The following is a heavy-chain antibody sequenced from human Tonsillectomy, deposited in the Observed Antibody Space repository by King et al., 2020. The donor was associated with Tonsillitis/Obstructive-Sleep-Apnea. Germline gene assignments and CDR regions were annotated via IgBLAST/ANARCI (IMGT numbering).Heavy chain of an antibody. D-gene: IGHD3-3*01. CDR1: GFTFSSYA. CDR2: ISYDGSNK. J-gene: IGHJ6*03. CDR3: ARFSLRFLEWLFDYYYYYMDV. V-gene: IGHV3-30*01. Sequence: VQLVESGGGVVQPGRSLRLSCAASGFTFSSYAMHWVRQAPGKGLEWVAVISYDGSNKYYADSVKGRFTISRDNSKNTLYLQMNSLRAEDTAVYYCARFSLRFLEWLFDYYYYYMDVWGKGTTVTVSS.